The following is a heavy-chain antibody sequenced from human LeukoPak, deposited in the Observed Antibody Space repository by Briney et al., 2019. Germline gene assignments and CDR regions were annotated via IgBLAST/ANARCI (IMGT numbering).Heavy chain of an antibody. CDR1: GFTFYHYD. Sequence: GGSLSLSCAPSGFTFYHYDMHWVRQPPGKGPEWVSLIRGDGGSTYYADSVKGRFAISRDNSQNSLYLQMNSLRTEDTALYYCTKDRDNWGQGTLVTVSS. J-gene: IGHJ4*02. CDR3: TKDRDN. CDR2: IRGDGGST. V-gene: IGHV3-43*02.